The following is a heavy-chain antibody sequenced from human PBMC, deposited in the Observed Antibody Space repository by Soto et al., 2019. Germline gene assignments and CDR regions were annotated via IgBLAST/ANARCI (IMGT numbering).Heavy chain of an antibody. D-gene: IGHD2-8*02. Sequence: GKGVVWVSRINSDGSDTTYADSVKGRFTISRDNAKNTVYLQMNNLRVEDTAVYFCARGYCTGVRCNWFDPWGQGILVTVSS. CDR3: ARGYCTGVRCNWFDP. CDR2: INSDGSDT. V-gene: IGHV3-74*01. J-gene: IGHJ5*01.